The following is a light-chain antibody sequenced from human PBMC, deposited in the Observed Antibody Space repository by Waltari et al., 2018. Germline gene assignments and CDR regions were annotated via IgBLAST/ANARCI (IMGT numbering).Light chain of an antibody. CDR3: ATWDNSLSEVV. J-gene: IGLJ2*01. V-gene: IGLV1-51*01. Sequence: QSVLTQPPSVSSAPAQKVTISSSVSISNIGNYCVSWYHQLPGAAPKLLIYDNNERPSGIPDRFSASKSGTSATLGITGLQIGDEADYYCATWDNSLSEVVFGGGTKLTVL. CDR2: DNN. CDR1: ISNIGNYC.